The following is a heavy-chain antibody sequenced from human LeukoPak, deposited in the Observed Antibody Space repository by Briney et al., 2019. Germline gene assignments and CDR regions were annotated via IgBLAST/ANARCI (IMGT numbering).Heavy chain of an antibody. CDR2: IYYSGGT. J-gene: IGHJ3*02. CDR3: ARHVTISGPYDASDI. D-gene: IGHD5-24*01. Sequence: PSETLSLTCTVSGDSISSYYWSWIRQPPGKGLEWIGDIYYSGGTDYNPSLKRRVTISVDTSKNRFSLKLRSVTAADTAVYYCARHVTISGPYDASDIWGQGTMVTVS. CDR1: GDSISSYY. V-gene: IGHV4-59*08.